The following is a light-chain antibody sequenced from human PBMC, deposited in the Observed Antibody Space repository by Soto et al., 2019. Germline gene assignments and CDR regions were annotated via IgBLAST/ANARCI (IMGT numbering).Light chain of an antibody. V-gene: IGKV3-20*01. CDR2: GAS. J-gene: IGKJ3*01. Sequence: EMVLTQSPGTLSLSPGERATLACRASQSVSSSYLAWYQQKPGQAPRLLIDGASSRATGITARFSGSGSGTYVTLTISRLEPEDFAVYYCQQYGSSPLFTFGPRTKVDIK. CDR3: QQYGSSPLFT. CDR1: QSVSSSY.